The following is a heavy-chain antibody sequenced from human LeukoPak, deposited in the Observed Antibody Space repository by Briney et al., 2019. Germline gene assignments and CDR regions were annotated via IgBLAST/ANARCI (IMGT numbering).Heavy chain of an antibody. D-gene: IGHD3-10*01. Sequence: SETLSLTCTVSGGSISSYYWSWIRQPAGKGLEWIGRIYNSGTTNYNPSLKSRVAMSVDTSKNQFSLKLSSVTAADTAVYYCARDRVQYGSGSYYDWFDPWGQGTLVTVSS. CDR2: IYNSGTT. J-gene: IGHJ5*02. V-gene: IGHV4-4*07. CDR1: GGSISSYY. CDR3: ARDRVQYGSGSYYDWFDP.